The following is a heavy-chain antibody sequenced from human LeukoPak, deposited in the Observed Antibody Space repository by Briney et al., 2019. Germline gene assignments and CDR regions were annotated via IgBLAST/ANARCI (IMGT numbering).Heavy chain of an antibody. D-gene: IGHD2-21*01. V-gene: IGHV1-3*01. CDR1: GYTFTNYA. J-gene: IGHJ4*02. Sequence: GASVKVSCKASGYTFTNYAMNWVRQALGQRLEWMGWINAGNGKTKSSQRFQDRVTITRDTSASTAYMELNSLRSEDTAVYYCARGIWSSHNKDYYFDYWGQGSLVTVSS. CDR2: INAGNGKT. CDR3: ARGIWSSHNKDYYFDY.